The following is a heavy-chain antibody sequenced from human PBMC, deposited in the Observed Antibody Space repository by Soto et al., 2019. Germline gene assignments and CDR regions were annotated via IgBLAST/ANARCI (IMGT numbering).Heavy chain of an antibody. Sequence: EVQLVESGGGLVQPGGSLRLSCVASGFTFSSDWMHWVRQGAGKGLVWVSRINMDGSVTNYADSVKGRFTISRDNAKNTVYLQMNSLRVEDTAVYYCARGPRGVYGNDYWGQGARVTVSS. J-gene: IGHJ4*02. D-gene: IGHD2-8*02. CDR1: GFTFSSDW. V-gene: IGHV3-74*01. CDR3: ARGPRGVYGNDY. CDR2: INMDGSVT.